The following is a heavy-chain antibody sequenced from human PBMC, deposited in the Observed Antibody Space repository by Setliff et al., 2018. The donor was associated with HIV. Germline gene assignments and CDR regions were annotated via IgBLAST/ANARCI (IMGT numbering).Heavy chain of an antibody. CDR3: VRWRGAQSEFDY. Sequence: GGSLRLSCAASGFTFSSHWMAWVRQAPGKGLEWVANIMQDGSEKFYVDSVMGRFTISRDNAENSLYLRMNSLRVADTAVYYCVRWRGAQSEFDYWGQGTLVTVSS. J-gene: IGHJ4*02. CDR2: IMQDGSEK. D-gene: IGHD3-3*01. CDR1: GFTFSSHW. V-gene: IGHV3-7*03.